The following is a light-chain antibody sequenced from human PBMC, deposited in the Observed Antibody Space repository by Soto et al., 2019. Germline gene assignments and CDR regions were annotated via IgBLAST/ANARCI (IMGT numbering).Light chain of an antibody. Sequence: QSVLTQPASASGSPGQSVTISCTGTSSDVGGYNYVSWYQHHPGKAPKLITYEVYKRPSGVPDRFSGSKSGNTAALTVSGLQAEDEADYYCSSYVGPTSYASGPGTKVPVL. CDR2: EVY. V-gene: IGLV2-8*01. CDR3: SSYVGPTSYA. J-gene: IGLJ1*01. CDR1: SSDVGGYNY.